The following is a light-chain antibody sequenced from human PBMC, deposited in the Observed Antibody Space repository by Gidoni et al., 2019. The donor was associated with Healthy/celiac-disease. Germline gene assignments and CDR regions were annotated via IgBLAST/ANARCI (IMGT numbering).Light chain of an antibody. J-gene: IGKJ4*01. CDR3: QQSYSTLSLT. V-gene: IGKV1-39*01. Sequence: DIQMTQSPSSLSASVGDRVTITCRASQRSSSYLNWYQQKPGKAPKLLIYAASSLQSGVPSRCSGSGSWTDCTLTISSLQPEDFATYYCQQSYSTLSLTFGGGTKVEIK. CDR2: AAS. CDR1: QRSSSY.